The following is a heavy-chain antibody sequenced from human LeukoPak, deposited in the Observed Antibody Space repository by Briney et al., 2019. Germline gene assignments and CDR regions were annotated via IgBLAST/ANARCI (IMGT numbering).Heavy chain of an antibody. Sequence: GESLKISCKGSGYSFTSYWIGWVRQMPGKGLEWMGIIYPGDSDTRYSPSFQGQVTISADKSISTAYLQWSSLKASDTAMYHCARAEDYYDSSGSFDYWGQGTLVTVSS. D-gene: IGHD3-22*01. V-gene: IGHV5-51*01. CDR3: ARAEDYYDSSGSFDY. CDR1: GYSFTSYW. CDR2: IYPGDSDT. J-gene: IGHJ4*02.